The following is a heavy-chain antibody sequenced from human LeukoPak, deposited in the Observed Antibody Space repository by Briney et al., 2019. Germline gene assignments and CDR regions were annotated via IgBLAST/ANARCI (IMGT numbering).Heavy chain of an antibody. CDR2: INWNGGST. D-gene: IGHD6-19*01. J-gene: IGHJ4*02. Sequence: GGSLRLSCAASGFTFDDYGMSWVRQAPGKGLEWVSGINWNGGSTGYADSVKGRFTISRDNAKNSLYLQMNSLRAEDTALYYCARDRYSSGWMTFDYWGQGTLVTVSS. CDR1: GFTFDDYG. CDR3: ARDRYSSGWMTFDY. V-gene: IGHV3-20*04.